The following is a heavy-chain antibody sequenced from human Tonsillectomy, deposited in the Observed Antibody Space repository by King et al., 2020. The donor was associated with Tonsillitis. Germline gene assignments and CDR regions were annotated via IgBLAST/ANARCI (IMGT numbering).Heavy chain of an antibody. D-gene: IGHD6-13*01. CDR3: ESRGVAAAGSGGVCFQH. CDR2: ITNSGVTI. J-gene: IGHJ1*01. Sequence: QVQLVESGGGLVKPGGSLRLSCAASGFTFSDYYMGWIRQAPGKGLEWVSYITNSGVTIYYADSVKGRFTVSRDNAKNSLYLQMNSLRAEDTAVYYCESRGVAAAGSGGVCFQHWGQGTLVTVSS. V-gene: IGHV3-11*01. CDR1: GFTFSDYY.